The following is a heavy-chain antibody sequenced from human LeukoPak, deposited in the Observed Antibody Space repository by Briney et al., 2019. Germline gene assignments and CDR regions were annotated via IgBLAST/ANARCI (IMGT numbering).Heavy chain of an antibody. CDR2: LYSGGST. CDR3: ARDKGTFAFDI. Sequence: GGSLRLSCAASGFTVSSNYMSWARQAPGKGLEWVSVLYSGGSTYYADSVKGRFTISRDNSKNTVYLQMNSLRGEDTAVFYCARDKGTFAFDIWGQGTMVTVSS. CDR1: GFTVSSNY. V-gene: IGHV3-53*01. J-gene: IGHJ3*02. D-gene: IGHD3-10*01.